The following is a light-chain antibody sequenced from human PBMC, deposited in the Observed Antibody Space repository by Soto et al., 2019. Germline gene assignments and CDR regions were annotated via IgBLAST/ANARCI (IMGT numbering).Light chain of an antibody. Sequence: QSALTQPRSVSGSPGQSVTISCTGTSSDVGGYNYVSWYQQYSGKAPKLLIFDVTERPSGIPDRFSGSKSGNTASLTISGLQDEDEADYYCCSYAGSSTYVFGTGTKVTVL. CDR2: DVT. J-gene: IGLJ1*01. CDR1: SSDVGGYNY. V-gene: IGLV2-11*01. CDR3: CSYAGSSTYV.